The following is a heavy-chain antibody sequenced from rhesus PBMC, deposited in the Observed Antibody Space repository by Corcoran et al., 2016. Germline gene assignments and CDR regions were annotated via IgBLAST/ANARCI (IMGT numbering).Heavy chain of an antibody. Sequence: QVQLQESGPGVVKPSETLSLTCAVSGGSISDSYRWSWIRQSPGKGLEWIGYIYGSSTSTNYTPSLKMRVTISKDTSKNQFSLKLSSVTAADTAVYYCGRDPRGAAALFWGQGVLVTVSS. D-gene: IGHD6-25*01. CDR1: GGSISDSYR. J-gene: IGHJ4*01. CDR3: GRDPRGAAALF. V-gene: IGHV4S10*01. CDR2: IYGSSTST.